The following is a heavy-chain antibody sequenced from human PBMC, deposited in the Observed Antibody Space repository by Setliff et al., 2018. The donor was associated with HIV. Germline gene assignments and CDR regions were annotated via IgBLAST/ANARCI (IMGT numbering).Heavy chain of an antibody. Sequence: PSETLSLTCTVSGGSISSSSYYWGWIRQPPGKGLEWIGSIYYSWSTYYNPSLKSRVTISVDTSKNQFSLKLSSVTAEDTAVYYCARDIVPGRVQFLEWLPKGVDYWGQGTLVTVSS. CDR3: ARDIVPGRVQFLEWLPKGVDY. CDR2: IYYSWST. D-gene: IGHD3-3*01. V-gene: IGHV4-39*07. J-gene: IGHJ4*02. CDR1: GGSISSSSYY.